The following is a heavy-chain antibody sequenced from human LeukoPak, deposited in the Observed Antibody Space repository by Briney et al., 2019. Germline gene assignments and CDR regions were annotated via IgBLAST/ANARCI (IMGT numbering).Heavy chain of an antibody. Sequence: KPGGSLRLSCAASGFTFSSYSMNWVRRAPGKGLEWVSSISSSSSYIYYADSVKGRFTISRDNAKNSLYLQMNSLRAEDTAVYYCARDFYGDYPSRYFDYWGQGTLVTVSS. CDR1: GFTFSSYS. CDR2: ISSSSSYI. J-gene: IGHJ4*02. V-gene: IGHV3-21*01. D-gene: IGHD4-17*01. CDR3: ARDFYGDYPSRYFDY.